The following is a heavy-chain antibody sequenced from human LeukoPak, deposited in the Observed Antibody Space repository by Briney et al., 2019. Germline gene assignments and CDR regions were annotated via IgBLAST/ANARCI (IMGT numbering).Heavy chain of an antibody. CDR3: ARDGYGLDTPMVSTIFDY. Sequence: SGRSLRLSCAASGFTFSNHGMHWVRQAPGKGLEWVAVIWYDGSNQYYADSVKGRFTISRDNSKNTLYLQMNSLRAEDTAVYYCARDGYGLDTPMVSTIFDYWGQGTLVTVSS. J-gene: IGHJ4*02. CDR1: GFTFSNHG. D-gene: IGHD5-18*01. V-gene: IGHV3-33*01. CDR2: IWYDGSNQ.